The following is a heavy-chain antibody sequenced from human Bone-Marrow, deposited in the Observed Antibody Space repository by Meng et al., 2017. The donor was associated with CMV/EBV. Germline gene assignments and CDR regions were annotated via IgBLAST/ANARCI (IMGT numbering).Heavy chain of an antibody. D-gene: IGHD3-10*01. CDR2: IYFTGTT. J-gene: IGHJ3*02. Sequence: GSLRLSCAVSGGSVISYYWSWIRQTPGEGLEWIGYIYFTGTTDFNPSLKSRVTMSVDTTKDQISPKLSSVTTADTAIYYCARAGYYYGSGTYVPRDAFDIWGQGTLVTVSS. CDR3: ARAGYYYGSGTYVPRDAFDI. CDR1: GGSVISYY. V-gene: IGHV4-59*02.